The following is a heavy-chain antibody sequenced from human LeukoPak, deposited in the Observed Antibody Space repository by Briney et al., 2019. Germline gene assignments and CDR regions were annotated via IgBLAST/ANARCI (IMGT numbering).Heavy chain of an antibody. CDR1: GFTFSDYA. Sequence: GGSLRLSCAASGFASGFTFSDYAVSWVRQAPGKGPEWVASVNGRGATTYYADSVRGRFTISRDNSKNTVYLQMISLGADDTTVYFCAKAPATGEGYYFYYMDVWGKGTTVTVSS. V-gene: IGHV3-23*01. CDR2: VNGRGATT. J-gene: IGHJ6*03. CDR3: AKAPATGEGYYFYYMDV. D-gene: IGHD7-27*01.